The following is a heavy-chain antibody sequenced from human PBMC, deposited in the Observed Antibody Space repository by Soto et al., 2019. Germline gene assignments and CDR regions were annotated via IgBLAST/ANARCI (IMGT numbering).Heavy chain of an antibody. V-gene: IGHV1-18*01. CDR1: GYTFSSYG. D-gene: IGHD6-13*01. Sequence: ASVKVSCKASGYTFSSYGISGVRQAPGQGLEWMGWISAYNGNTNYAQKLQGRVTMTTDTSTSTAYMELRSLRSDDTAVYYCARGKTSSSWYLTGYYYGMDVWGQGTTVTVS. J-gene: IGHJ6*02. CDR3: ARGKTSSSWYLTGYYYGMDV. CDR2: ISAYNGNT.